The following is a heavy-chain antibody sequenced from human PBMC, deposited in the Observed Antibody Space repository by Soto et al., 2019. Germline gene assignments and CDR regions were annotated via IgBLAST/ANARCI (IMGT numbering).Heavy chain of an antibody. CDR2: IIPTLGSA. D-gene: IGHD3-22*01. J-gene: IGHJ4*02. Sequence: ASVKVSCKASGGTFSSYAISWVRQAPGQGLEWMGGIIPTLGSANYAQKFQGRVTITADESTSTAYMEMSGLRFEDTAMYYCARRTYYDSSGHGWGQGTLVTVSS. V-gene: IGHV1-69*13. CDR1: GGTFSSYA. CDR3: ARRTYYDSSGHG.